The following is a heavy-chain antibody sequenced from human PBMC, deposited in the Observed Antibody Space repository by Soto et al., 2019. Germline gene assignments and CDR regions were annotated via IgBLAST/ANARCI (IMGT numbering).Heavy chain of an antibody. V-gene: IGHV3-48*01. CDR3: AREGSSSWYSYDY. J-gene: IGHJ4*02. CDR1: GFTFSSYS. D-gene: IGHD6-13*01. Sequence: EVQLVESGGGLVQPGGSLRLSCAASGFTFSSYSMNWVRQAPGKGLEWVSYISSSSSTIYYADSVKGRFIISRDNAKNSLYLQMNSLRAEDTAVYYCAREGSSSWYSYDYWGQGTLVTVSS. CDR2: ISSSSSTI.